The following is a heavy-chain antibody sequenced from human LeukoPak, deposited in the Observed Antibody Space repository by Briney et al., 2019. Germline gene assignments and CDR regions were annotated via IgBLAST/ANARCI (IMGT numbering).Heavy chain of an antibody. CDR1: GFTFSSYA. CDR3: AKPAYCGGDCYSSPFQH. V-gene: IGHV3-23*01. J-gene: IGHJ1*01. Sequence: GGSLRLSCAASGFTFSSYAMTWVRQAPGKGLEWVSTVRGSDTYYAYSVQGRFTISRDNSKNTLYLQMNSLRAEDTAVYYCAKPAYCGGDCYSSPFQHWGQGTLVTVSS. D-gene: IGHD2-21*02. CDR2: VRGSDT.